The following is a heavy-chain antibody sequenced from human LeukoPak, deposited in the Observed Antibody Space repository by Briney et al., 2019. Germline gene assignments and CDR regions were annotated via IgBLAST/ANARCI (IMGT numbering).Heavy chain of an antibody. V-gene: IGHV4-39*01. CDR2: IYYSGST. CDR1: GGSTSSSSYY. D-gene: IGHD2-2*02. CDR3: ARGGGGSWGIVVVPAAIGELDY. J-gene: IGHJ4*02. Sequence: SETLSLTCTVSGGSTSSSSYYWGWIRQPPGKGLEWIGSIYYSGSTYYNPSLKSRVTISVDTSKNQFSLKLSSVTAADTAVYYCARGGGGSWGIVVVPAAIGELDYWGQGTLVTVSS.